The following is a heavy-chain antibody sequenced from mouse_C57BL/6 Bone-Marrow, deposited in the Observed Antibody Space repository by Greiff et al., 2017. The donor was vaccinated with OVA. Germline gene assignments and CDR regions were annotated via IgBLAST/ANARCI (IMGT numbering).Heavy chain of an antibody. Sequence: QVQLQQSGAELVRPGASVKLSCKASGYTFTDYYINWVKQRPGQGLEWIARIYPGSGNTYYNEKFKGKATLTAEKSSSTAYMQLSSLTSEDSAVYFCAPNWGGYFDVWGTGTTVTVSS. CDR2: IYPGSGNT. CDR3: APNWGGYFDV. J-gene: IGHJ1*03. CDR1: GYTFTDYY. V-gene: IGHV1-76*01. D-gene: IGHD4-1*01.